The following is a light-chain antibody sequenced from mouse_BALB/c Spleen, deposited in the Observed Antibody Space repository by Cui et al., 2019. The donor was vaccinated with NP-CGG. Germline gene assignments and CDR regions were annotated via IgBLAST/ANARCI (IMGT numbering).Light chain of an antibody. J-gene: IGLJ1*01. V-gene: IGLV1*01. CDR3: ALWYSNHWV. CDR1: SGAITTSNY. CDR2: GTN. Sequence: AVLTQESCLTTSPGETVTLTCRSSSGAITTSNYANWVQEKPDHLFTGLIGGTNNRVPGVPARFSGSLIGDKAALTITGAQTEDEAIYFCALWYSNHWVFGGGTKLTVL.